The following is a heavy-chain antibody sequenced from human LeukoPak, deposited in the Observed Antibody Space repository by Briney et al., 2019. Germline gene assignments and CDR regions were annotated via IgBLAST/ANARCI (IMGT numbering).Heavy chain of an antibody. Sequence: SETLSLTCAVYGGSFSGYYWSWIRQPPGKGLEWIGEINHSGSTNYNPSLESRVTISVDTSKNQFSLKLSSVTAADTAVYYCARRGSYQYYFDYWGQGTLVTVSS. CDR2: INHSGST. D-gene: IGHD1-26*01. CDR3: ARRGSYQYYFDY. CDR1: GGSFSGYY. V-gene: IGHV4-34*01. J-gene: IGHJ4*02.